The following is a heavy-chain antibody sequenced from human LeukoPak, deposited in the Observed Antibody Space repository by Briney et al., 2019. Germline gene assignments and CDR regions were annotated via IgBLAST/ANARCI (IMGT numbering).Heavy chain of an antibody. CDR1: GYTFTGYY. J-gene: IGHJ4*02. CDR3: ARRSGYYDILTLHWYFDY. Sequence: GASVKVSCKASGYTFTGYYMHWVRQAPGQGLEWMGWVNPNSGGTNYAQKFQGRVTMTRDTSISTAYMELSRLRSDDTAVYYCARRSGYYDILTLHWYFDYWGQGTLVTVSS. D-gene: IGHD3-9*01. V-gene: IGHV1-2*02. CDR2: VNPNSGGT.